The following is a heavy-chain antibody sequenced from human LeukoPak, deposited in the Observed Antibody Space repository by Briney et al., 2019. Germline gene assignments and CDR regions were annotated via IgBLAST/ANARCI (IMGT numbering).Heavy chain of an antibody. J-gene: IGHJ4*02. V-gene: IGHV3-30*18. Sequence: GGSLRLSCAASGFTFSSYGMHWVRQAPGKGLEWGAVISYDGSNKYYADSVKGRFTISRDNSKNTLYLQMNSLRAEDTAVYYCAKEGGGMIVMGSFDYWGQGTLVTVSS. D-gene: IGHD3-22*01. CDR2: ISYDGSNK. CDR3: AKEGGGMIVMGSFDY. CDR1: GFTFSSYG.